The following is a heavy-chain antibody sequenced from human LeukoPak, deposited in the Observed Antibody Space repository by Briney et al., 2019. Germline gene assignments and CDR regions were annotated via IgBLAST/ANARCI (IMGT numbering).Heavy chain of an antibody. CDR3: AKDSTVSGSYYGMDI. Sequence: PGGSLRLSCAASGFTFSSYIVTWVRQAPGKGLEWVSSISGSGSTTYFADSVKGRFTISRDNSKNTLYLQMSSLRAEETAIYYCAKDSTVSGSYYGMDIWGQGTTVTVSS. V-gene: IGHV3-23*01. CDR1: GFTFSSYI. J-gene: IGHJ6*02. CDR2: ISGSGSTT. D-gene: IGHD3-22*01.